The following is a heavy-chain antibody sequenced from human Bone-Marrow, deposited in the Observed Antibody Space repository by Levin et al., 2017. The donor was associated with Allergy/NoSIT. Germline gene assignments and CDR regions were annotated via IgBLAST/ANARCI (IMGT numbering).Heavy chain of an antibody. CDR2: IYYSGST. J-gene: IGHJ4*02. CDR1: GGSISSSSYY. D-gene: IGHD4-17*01. Sequence: SETLSLTCTVSGGSISSSSYYWGWIRQPPGKGLEWIGSIYYSGSTYYNPSLKSRVTISVDTSKNQFSLKLSSVTAADTAVYYCARDPHPSYGDYAGGVDYWGQGTLVTVSS. V-gene: IGHV4-39*07. CDR3: ARDPHPSYGDYAGGVDY.